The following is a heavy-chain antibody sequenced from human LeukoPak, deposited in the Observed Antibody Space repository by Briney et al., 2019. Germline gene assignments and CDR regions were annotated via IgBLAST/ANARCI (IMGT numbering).Heavy chain of an antibody. D-gene: IGHD3-9*01. CDR1: GGSFSGYY. V-gene: IGHV4-34*01. CDR3: ARLGYEVLRYFITPY. Sequence: SETLSLTCAVYGGSFSGYYWSWIRQPPGKGLEWIGEINHSGSTNYNPSLKSRVTISVDTSKNQFSLKLSSVTAADTAVYYCARLGYEVLRYFITPYWGQGTLVTVSS. J-gene: IGHJ4*02. CDR2: INHSGST.